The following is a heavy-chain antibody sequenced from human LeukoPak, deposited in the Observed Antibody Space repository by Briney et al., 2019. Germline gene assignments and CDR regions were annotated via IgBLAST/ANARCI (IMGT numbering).Heavy chain of an antibody. CDR3: ARAGFEELVPAAQGEFDY. V-gene: IGHV3-7*01. CDR1: GFTFSSYW. J-gene: IGHJ4*02. Sequence: GGSLRLSCAASGFTFSSYWMSWVRQAPGKGLEWVANIKQDGSEKYYVDSVKGRFTISRDNAKNSLYLQMNSLRAEDTAVYYCARAGFEELVPAAQGEFDYWGQGTLVTVSS. D-gene: IGHD2-2*01. CDR2: IKQDGSEK.